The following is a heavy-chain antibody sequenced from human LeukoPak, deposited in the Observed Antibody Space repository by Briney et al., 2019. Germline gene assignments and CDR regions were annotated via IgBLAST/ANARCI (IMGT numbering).Heavy chain of an antibody. CDR2: IYPEDSDT. Sequence: GESLKISCKGSGYSFASSWIGWVRQMPGKDLEWIGIIYPEDSDTRYSPSFEGQITISVDKSISTAYLQWSSLKASDTAVYYCARHGHCTNGVCYSNYYYHMDVWGKGTTVTVSS. D-gene: IGHD2-8*01. CDR1: GYSFASSW. V-gene: IGHV5-51*01. J-gene: IGHJ6*03. CDR3: ARHGHCTNGVCYSNYYYHMDV.